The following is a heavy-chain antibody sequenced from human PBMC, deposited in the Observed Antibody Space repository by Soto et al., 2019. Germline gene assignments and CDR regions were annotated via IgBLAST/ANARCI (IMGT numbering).Heavy chain of an antibody. J-gene: IGHJ5*02. CDR1: GGSFSDYY. CDR3: ARGRGATQNNWFDP. D-gene: IGHD1-26*01. V-gene: IGHV4-34*01. CDR2: INHSGST. Sequence: SETLSLTCAVYGGSFSDYYLSWIRQPPGKGLEWIGEINHSGSTNYNPSLKSRVIISVDTSKNQFSLKLSSVTAADTAVYYCARGRGATQNNWFDPWGQGTLVTVSS.